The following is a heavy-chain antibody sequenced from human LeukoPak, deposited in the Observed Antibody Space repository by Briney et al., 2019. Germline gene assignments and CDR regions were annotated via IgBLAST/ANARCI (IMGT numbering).Heavy chain of an antibody. V-gene: IGHV1-2*04. CDR1: GYTFTGYY. J-gene: IGHJ3*02. D-gene: IGHD6-19*01. CDR3: ARVIAVAGTSGWAFEI. Sequence: ASVKVSCKASGYTFTGYYMHWVRQAPGQGLEWMGWINPNSGGTNYAQKFQGWVTMTRDTSISTAYMELSRLRSDDTAVYYCARVIAVAGTSGWAFEIWGQGTMVTVSS. CDR2: INPNSGGT.